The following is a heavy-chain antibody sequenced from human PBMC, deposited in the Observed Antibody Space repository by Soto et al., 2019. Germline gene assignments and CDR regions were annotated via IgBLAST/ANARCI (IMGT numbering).Heavy chain of an antibody. CDR1: GYSISSSNW. J-gene: IGHJ6*02. Sequence: SETLSLTCAVSGYSISSSNWWGWIRQPPGKGLEWIGYIYHGGTSNYNPSLKSRAIISVDTSKNQFSLKLTSVTAEDTALYFWASSSFLRSGDLLHGLDVWGQGTTVTVSS. CDR3: ASSSFLRSGDLLHGLDV. V-gene: IGHV4-28*01. D-gene: IGHD3-10*01. CDR2: IYHGGTS.